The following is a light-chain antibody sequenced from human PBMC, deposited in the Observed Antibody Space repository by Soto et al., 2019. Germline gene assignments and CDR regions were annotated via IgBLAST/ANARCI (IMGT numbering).Light chain of an antibody. CDR3: CSYAGSSTWV. CDR1: SSDVGRYNV. V-gene: IGLV2-23*01. Sequence: QPVLTQPASVSGSPGQSITISCTGTSSDVGRYNVVSWYQQHPGKAPKLMIYEGTKRPSGVSNRFSGSKSGNTDSLTISGLQAEDDADYYCCSYAGSSTWVFGTGTKLTVL. CDR2: EGT. J-gene: IGLJ1*01.